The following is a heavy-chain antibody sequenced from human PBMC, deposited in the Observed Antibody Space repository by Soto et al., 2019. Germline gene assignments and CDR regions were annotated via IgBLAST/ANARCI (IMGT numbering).Heavy chain of an antibody. Sequence: QVQLVQSGAEVKKPGASVKVSCKSSAYTFTSYGISWVCQAPGQGSEWMGWISAYKGNTNYPQKLQGRVTMTADPSTIRAYMELRSLRSDDTAVYYCERAAGAMIRPHWLDYWGQGTLVTVSS. CDR1: AYTFTSYG. CDR3: ERAAGAMIRPHWLDY. V-gene: IGHV1-18*01. D-gene: IGHD3-22*01. CDR2: ISAYKGNT. J-gene: IGHJ4*02.